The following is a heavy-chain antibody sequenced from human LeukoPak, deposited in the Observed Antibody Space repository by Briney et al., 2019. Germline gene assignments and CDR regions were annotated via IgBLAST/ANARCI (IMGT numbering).Heavy chain of an antibody. J-gene: IGHJ4*02. CDR3: ARDPSAGSES. V-gene: IGHV3-30*02. D-gene: IGHD6-25*01. CDR1: RFTFSNYG. CDR2: IRYDGSNK. Sequence: GGSLRLSCAASRFTFSNYGMHWVRQAPGKGLEWVSFIRYDGSNKYYADSVKGRFTISRDNAKNTLYLQMNSLRVEDTAVYYCARDPSAGSESWGQGTLVTVSS.